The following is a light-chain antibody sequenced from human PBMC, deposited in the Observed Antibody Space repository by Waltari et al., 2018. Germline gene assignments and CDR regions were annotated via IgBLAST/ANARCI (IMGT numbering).Light chain of an antibody. CDR1: SSDVGGYNY. CDR3: SSYTSSSTLV. Sequence: QSALTQPASVSGSPGQSITISCTGTSSDVGGYNYVSWYQQHPGKAPKLMIYDVINRPSGVSTRFSGSKSGNTASLTISGLQAEGEADYYCSSYTSSSTLVFGTGTKVTVL. CDR2: DVI. J-gene: IGLJ1*01. V-gene: IGLV2-14*01.